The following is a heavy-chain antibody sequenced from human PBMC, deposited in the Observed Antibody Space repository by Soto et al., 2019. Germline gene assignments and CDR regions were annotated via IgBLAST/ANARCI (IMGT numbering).Heavy chain of an antibody. V-gene: IGHV3-7*03. CDR2: IKQDGSEK. J-gene: IGHJ4*02. Sequence: GSLRLSCAASGFTFSSDWMSWVRQAPGKGLEWVATIKQDGSEKYYVDSVRGRFTVSRDNAKNSLYLEMNSLRAEDTAVYYCARGDYFDRRFDYWGQGTLLTV. D-gene: IGHD3-9*01. CDR1: GFTFSSDW. CDR3: ARGDYFDRRFDY.